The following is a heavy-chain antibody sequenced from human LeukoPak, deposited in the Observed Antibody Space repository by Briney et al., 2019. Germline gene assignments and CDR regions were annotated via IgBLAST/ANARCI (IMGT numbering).Heavy chain of an antibody. D-gene: IGHD4-17*01. Sequence: ASVKVSCKASGYTFTVYSMHWVRQAPGQGLEWMGWMNPNSGDTGYAQKFQGRVTITWNTSISTAYMELSSLRSEDTAVYYCARGYGYYWGQGTRVTVSS. CDR1: GYTFTVYS. CDR2: MNPNSGDT. J-gene: IGHJ4*02. CDR3: ARGYGYY. V-gene: IGHV1-8*03.